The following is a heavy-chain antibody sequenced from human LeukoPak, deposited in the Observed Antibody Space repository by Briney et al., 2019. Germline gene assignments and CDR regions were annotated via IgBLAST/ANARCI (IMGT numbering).Heavy chain of an antibody. V-gene: IGHV4-39*07. D-gene: IGHD4-23*01. CDR1: GFTFSSYW. CDR2: IYYSGST. J-gene: IGHJ4*02. Sequence: GSLRLSCAASGFTFSSYWMNWVRQAPGKGLEWIGSIYYSGSTYYNPSLKSRVTISVDTSKNQFSLKLSSVTAADTAVYYCARTTVVTPSPFDYWGQGTLVTVSS. CDR3: ARTTVVTPSPFDY.